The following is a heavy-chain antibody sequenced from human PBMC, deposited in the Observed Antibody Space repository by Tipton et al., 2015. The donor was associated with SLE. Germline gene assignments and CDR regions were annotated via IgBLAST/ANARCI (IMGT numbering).Heavy chain of an antibody. D-gene: IGHD6-19*01. J-gene: IGHJ4*02. CDR3: AGGRAVAGGDYFDY. CDR1: GGSISSYY. CDR2: IYYSGST. V-gene: IGHV4-59*01. Sequence: LRLSCTVSGGSISSYYWSWIRQPPGKGLEWIGYIYYSGSTNYNPSLKSRVTISVDTSKNQFSLKLSSVTAADTAVYYCAGGRAVAGGDYFDYWGQGTLVTVSS.